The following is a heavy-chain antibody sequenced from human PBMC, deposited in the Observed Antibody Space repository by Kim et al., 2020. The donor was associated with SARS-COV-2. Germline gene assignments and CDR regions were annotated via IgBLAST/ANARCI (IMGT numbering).Heavy chain of an antibody. Sequence: GGSLRLSCAASGFTFSSYWMHWVRQAPGKGLVWVSRINSDGSSTSYADSVKGRFTISRDNAKNTLYLQMNSLRAEDTAVYYCASGGGYYDSSGYYYGGRDYWGQGTLVTVSS. J-gene: IGHJ4*02. CDR1: GFTFSSYW. CDR3: ASGGGYYDSSGYYYGGRDY. D-gene: IGHD3-22*01. CDR2: INSDGSST. V-gene: IGHV3-74*01.